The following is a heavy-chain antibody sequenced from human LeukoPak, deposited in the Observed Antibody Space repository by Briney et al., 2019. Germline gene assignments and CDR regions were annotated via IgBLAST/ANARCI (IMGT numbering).Heavy chain of an antibody. V-gene: IGHV5-51*01. Sequence: GESLKISCKRSELTFSTYSFACVRQMPGKGLEWMGVIYAGDSSTRYSPSFQGQVTISVDKSISTAYLQWSSLKASDSATYYCARHSCYDSWGQGTLVTVSS. J-gene: IGHJ4*02. CDR1: ELTFSTYS. CDR2: IYAGDSST. D-gene: IGHD3-16*01. CDR3: ARHSCYDS.